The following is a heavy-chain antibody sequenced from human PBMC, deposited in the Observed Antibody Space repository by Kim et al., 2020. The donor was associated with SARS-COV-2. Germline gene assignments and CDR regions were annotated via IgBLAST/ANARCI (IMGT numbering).Heavy chain of an antibody. Sequence: GGSLRLSCAASGFTVSSNYMSWVRQAPGKGLEWVSVIYSGGSTYYADSVKGRFTISRDNSKNTLYLQMNSLRAEDTAVYYCARVHPLEYYFDYWGQGTLVTVSS. CDR1: GFTVSSNY. CDR2: IYSGGST. J-gene: IGHJ4*02. V-gene: IGHV3-53*01. CDR3: ARVHPLEYYFDY.